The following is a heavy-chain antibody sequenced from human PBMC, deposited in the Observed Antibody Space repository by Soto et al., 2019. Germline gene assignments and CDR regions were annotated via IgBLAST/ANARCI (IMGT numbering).Heavy chain of an antibody. CDR1: GYTXTELS. Sequence: SXKVSFTVSGYTXTELSRDLVRQAPGKGLEWMGGFDPEDGETIYEQKFQGRVTMTEDTSTDTAYMELSSLRSEDTAVYYCATRVAEGFDPWGQGTLVPVSS. CDR2: FDPEDGET. J-gene: IGHJ5*02. CDR3: ATRVAEGFDP. V-gene: IGHV1-24*01.